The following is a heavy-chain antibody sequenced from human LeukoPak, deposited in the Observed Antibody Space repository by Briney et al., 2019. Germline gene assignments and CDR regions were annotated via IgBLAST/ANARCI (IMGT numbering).Heavy chain of an antibody. CDR2: INSDGSST. CDR1: GFTFSSYW. Sequence: GGSLRLSCAASGFTFSSYWMHWVRQAPGKGLVWVSRINSDGSSTRYADSVKGRFTMSRDNAKNTVYLQMNSLRADDTAVYYCVRERWAGPDGWFDPWGQGTLDTVSS. V-gene: IGHV3-74*01. D-gene: IGHD6-19*01. CDR3: VRERWAGPDGWFDP. J-gene: IGHJ5*02.